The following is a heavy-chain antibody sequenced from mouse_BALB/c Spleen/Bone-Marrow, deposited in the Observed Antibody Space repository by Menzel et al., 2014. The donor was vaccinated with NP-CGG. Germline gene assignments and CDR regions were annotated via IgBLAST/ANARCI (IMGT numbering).Heavy chain of an antibody. CDR2: INPDSSTI. Sequence: EAKLVESGGGLVQPGGSLELSCAASGFDFSRFWMSWVRQAPGKGLEWIGEINPDSSTINYTPSLKDKFIISRDNAKNTLYLQMSKVRSEDTALYYCARHQCYGYAPYWDQGATVTVSS. J-gene: IGHJ4*01. V-gene: IGHV4-1*02. D-gene: IGHD1-2*01. CDR3: ARHQCYGYAPY. CDR1: GFDFSRFW.